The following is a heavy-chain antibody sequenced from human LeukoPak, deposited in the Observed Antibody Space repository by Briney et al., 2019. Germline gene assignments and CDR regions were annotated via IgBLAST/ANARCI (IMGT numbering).Heavy chain of an antibody. Sequence: GGSLRLSCVGSGFTFGEYGMHWVRQVPGKGLEWVSHITWDGGSTYYAGSVKGRFTISRDNSKNSLYLQMNSLGAEDTALYYCAKDIHIGHGSGWPESWGQGTLVTVSS. CDR2: ITWDGGST. V-gene: IGHV3-43D*03. D-gene: IGHD6-19*01. CDR1: GFTFGEYG. J-gene: IGHJ5*02. CDR3: AKDIHIGHGSGWPES.